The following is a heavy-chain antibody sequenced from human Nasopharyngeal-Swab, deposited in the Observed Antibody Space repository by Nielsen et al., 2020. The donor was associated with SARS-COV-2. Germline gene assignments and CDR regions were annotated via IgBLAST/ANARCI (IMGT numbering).Heavy chain of an antibody. CDR2: IIHSGST. CDR1: GGSFSGYS. V-gene: IGHV4-34*12. Sequence: SETLSLTCAVYGGSFSGYSWIWVRQPPGKGLEWIGQIIHSGSTNYNPSLKSRVTISADTSKNKLSLKVNSVTAADTAVYYCARISGWYWLDPWGQGTLVTVSS. J-gene: IGHJ5*02. D-gene: IGHD6-19*01. CDR3: ARISGWYWLDP.